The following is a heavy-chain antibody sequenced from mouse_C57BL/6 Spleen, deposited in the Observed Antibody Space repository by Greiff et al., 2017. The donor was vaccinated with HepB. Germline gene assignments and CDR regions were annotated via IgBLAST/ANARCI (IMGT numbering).Heavy chain of an antibody. CDR3: ARRGHYYGSSYFYAMDY. CDR1: GYTFTSYW. D-gene: IGHD1-1*01. Sequence: QVQLQQPGAELVKPGASVKLSCKASGYTFTSYWMHWVKQRPGQGLEWIGMIHPNSGSTNYNEKFKSKATLTVDKSSSTAYMQLSSLTSEDSAVYYCARRGHYYGSSYFYAMDYWGQGTSVTVSS. CDR2: IHPNSGST. V-gene: IGHV1-64*01. J-gene: IGHJ4*01.